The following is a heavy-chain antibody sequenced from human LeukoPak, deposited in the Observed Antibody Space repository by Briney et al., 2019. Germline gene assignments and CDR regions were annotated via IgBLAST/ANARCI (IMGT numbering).Heavy chain of an antibody. Sequence: GESLKISCKGSGYSFSSYWIGWVRQMPGKGLEWMGIIYPGDSDATYSPSFQGQVTISADKSISTAYLQWRSLKASDTAMYYCARQGIVYASVVYWGQGTLVTVSS. J-gene: IGHJ4*02. CDR2: IYPGDSDA. CDR3: ARQGIVYASVVY. D-gene: IGHD2-8*01. V-gene: IGHV5-51*01. CDR1: GYSFSSYW.